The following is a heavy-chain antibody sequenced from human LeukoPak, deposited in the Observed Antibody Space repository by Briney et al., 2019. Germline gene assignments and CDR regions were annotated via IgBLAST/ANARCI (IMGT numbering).Heavy chain of an antibody. CDR1: GYTFTDYF. D-gene: IGHD6-6*01. V-gene: IGHV1/OR15-3*01. Sequence: VASVKVSCKASGYTFTDYFMNWMRQAPGQRLEWMGWINAGNGNTKYSQKLQGRVTITRDTSSSTAYMQLSSLRAEDTAVYYCAKRAYSSSFGAFDIWGQGTMVTVSS. CDR3: AKRAYSSSFGAFDI. CDR2: INAGNGNT. J-gene: IGHJ3*02.